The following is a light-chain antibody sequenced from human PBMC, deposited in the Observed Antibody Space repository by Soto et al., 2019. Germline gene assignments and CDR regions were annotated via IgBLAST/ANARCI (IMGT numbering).Light chain of an antibody. CDR1: SSDVGGYNY. V-gene: IGLV2-14*03. CDR2: DVT. Sequence: QSALTQPASVSGSPGQSIAISCTGTSSDVGGYNYVSWYQQHPGKAPNLIIFDVTRRPSGVSDRFSGSKSGNTASLTISGLRAEDEADYYCTSYTTSSTVVFGGGTKVTVL. J-gene: IGLJ2*01. CDR3: TSYTTSSTVV.